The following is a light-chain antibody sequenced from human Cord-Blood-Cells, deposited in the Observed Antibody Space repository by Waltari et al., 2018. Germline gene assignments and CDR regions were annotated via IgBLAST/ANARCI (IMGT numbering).Light chain of an antibody. CDR1: QSISSY. Sequence: DIQMTQSPSSLSASVGDRVTITCRASQSISSYLNLYQQQSGKSPKLLIYAASSLQSGVPSRFSGSGSGTDFTLTISSLQPEDFATYYCQQSYSTLTFGPGTKVDIK. CDR2: AAS. V-gene: IGKV1-39*01. CDR3: QQSYSTLT. J-gene: IGKJ3*01.